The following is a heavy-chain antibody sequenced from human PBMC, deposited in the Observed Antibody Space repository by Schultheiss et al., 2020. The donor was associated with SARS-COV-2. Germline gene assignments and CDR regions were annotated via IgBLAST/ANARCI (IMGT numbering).Heavy chain of an antibody. CDR3: ATDPDTAVVGVDY. CDR2: SSGRSTTI. V-gene: IGHV3-48*01. Sequence: GGPLRLSCAGSGFIINTYNLNWVRQAPGKGLEWVAFSSGRSTTIHYADSVKGRFTIARDNAKNSLYLQMNSLRTEDTAIYFCATDPDTAVVGVDYWGQGTLVTVSS. CDR1: GFIINTYN. D-gene: IGHD3-10*01. J-gene: IGHJ4*02.